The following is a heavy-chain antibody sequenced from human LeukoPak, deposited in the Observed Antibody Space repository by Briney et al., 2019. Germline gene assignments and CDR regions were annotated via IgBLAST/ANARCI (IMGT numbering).Heavy chain of an antibody. CDR3: AKEPTGEQWLYYFDY. CDR1: GFTFSSYG. J-gene: IGHJ4*02. CDR2: IRYDGSNK. V-gene: IGHV3-30*02. D-gene: IGHD6-19*01. Sequence: GGSLRLSCAASGFTFSSYGMHWVRQAPGKGLEWVAFIRYDGSNKYYADSVKGRFTISRDNSKNTLYLQMNSLRAEDTAVYYCAKEPTGEQWLYYFDYWGQGTLVTVSS.